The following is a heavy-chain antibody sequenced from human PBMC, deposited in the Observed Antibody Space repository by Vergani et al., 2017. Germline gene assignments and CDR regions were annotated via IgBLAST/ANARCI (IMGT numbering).Heavy chain of an antibody. Sequence: QVQLVESGGGVVQPGRSLRLSCVMSGFTVTNYAIFWVRQAPGKGLEWVSVIWHDGGNKHFADSVAGRFAISRDDSKKTVYLEMTNLRAEDTALYYCTKXLGTNSWWGWFDSWGQGTLVSVSS. D-gene: IGHD2-15*01. V-gene: IGHV3-33*03. CDR1: GFTVTNYA. J-gene: IGHJ5*01. CDR3: TKXLGTNSWWGWFDS. CDR2: IWHDGGNK.